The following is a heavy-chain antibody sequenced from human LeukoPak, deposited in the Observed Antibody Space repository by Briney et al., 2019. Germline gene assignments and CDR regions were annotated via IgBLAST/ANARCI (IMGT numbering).Heavy chain of an antibody. Sequence: ASVKVSCKASGYTVTSYYMHWVRQAPGQGLEWMGIINPSGGSTNYGQKFQGRVTMARDTSTSTVSMELSSLSSEDTAVYYCARDFEHCSGGSCYSHYYGMDVWGQGTTVTVSS. V-gene: IGHV1-46*01. CDR3: ARDFEHCSGGSCYSHYYGMDV. CDR1: GYTVTSYY. J-gene: IGHJ6*02. D-gene: IGHD2-15*01. CDR2: INPSGGST.